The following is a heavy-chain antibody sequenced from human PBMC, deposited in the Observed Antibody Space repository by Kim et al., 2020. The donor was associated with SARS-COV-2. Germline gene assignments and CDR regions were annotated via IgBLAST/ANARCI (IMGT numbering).Heavy chain of an antibody. Sequence: GGSLRLSCAASGFTFSSYAMHWVRQAPGKGLEWVAVISYDGSNKYYADSVKGRFTISRDNSKNTLYLQMNSLRAEDTAVYYCARGLGGYKTYFDYWVQGTLVTVSS. V-gene: IGHV3-30*04. CDR3: ARGLGGYKTYFDY. D-gene: IGHD5-12*01. CDR1: GFTFSSYA. CDR2: ISYDGSNK. J-gene: IGHJ4*02.